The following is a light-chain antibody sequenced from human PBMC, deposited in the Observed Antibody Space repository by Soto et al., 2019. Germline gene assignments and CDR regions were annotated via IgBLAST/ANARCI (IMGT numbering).Light chain of an antibody. Sequence: QPVLTQPPSGSGAPGQRGTISCTGSSSNIGAGYDVHWYQQLPGTAPKLLIYGNSNRPSGVPDRFSGSKSGTSASLAITGLQAEDEADYYCQSYDSSLSGVFGTGTKVTV. CDR2: GNS. V-gene: IGLV1-40*01. CDR3: QSYDSSLSGV. J-gene: IGLJ1*01. CDR1: SSNIGAGYD.